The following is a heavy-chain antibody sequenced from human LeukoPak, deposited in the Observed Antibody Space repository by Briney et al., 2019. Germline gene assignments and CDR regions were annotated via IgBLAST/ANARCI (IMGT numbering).Heavy chain of an antibody. Sequence: ASVKVSCTASGYTFTAYGMSWVRQAPGQGLEWMGWISANNGNTNYAQHVHDRLTMTTHTSTSTSYMELRSLRYDDTAVYYCSRDDGPFGGVRFDHWGQGTLVTVSS. CDR1: GYTFTAYG. D-gene: IGHD3-16*01. V-gene: IGHV1-18*01. CDR2: ISANNGNT. CDR3: SRDDGPFGGVRFDH. J-gene: IGHJ4*02.